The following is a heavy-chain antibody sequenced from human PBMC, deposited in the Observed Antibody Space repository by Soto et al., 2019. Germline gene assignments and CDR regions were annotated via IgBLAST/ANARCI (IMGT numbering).Heavy chain of an antibody. CDR2: IIPIFGTA. J-gene: IGHJ5*02. CDR1: GGTFSSYA. CDR3: AYTTTVVTNNWFDP. V-gene: IGHV1-69*13. D-gene: IGHD4-17*01. Sequence: ASVKVSCKASGGTFSSYAISWVRQAPGQGLEWMGGIIPIFGTANYAQKFQGRVTITADESTSTAYMELSSLRSEDTAVYYCAYTTTVVTNNWFDPWGQGTLVTVSS.